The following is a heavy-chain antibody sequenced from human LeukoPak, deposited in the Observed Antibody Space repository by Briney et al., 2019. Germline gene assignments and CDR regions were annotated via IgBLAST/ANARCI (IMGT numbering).Heavy chain of an antibody. Sequence: GGSLRLSCAASGFTFRDYYMSWVRQAPGKGLEWVSVIYSGGGTYYADSVKGRFTISRDNSKNTLYLQMNSLRAEDTAVYYCARDSGGSYYEYWGQGTLVTVSS. CDR2: IYSGGGT. J-gene: IGHJ4*02. CDR3: ARDSGGSYYEY. V-gene: IGHV3-53*01. CDR1: GFTFRDYY. D-gene: IGHD3-10*01.